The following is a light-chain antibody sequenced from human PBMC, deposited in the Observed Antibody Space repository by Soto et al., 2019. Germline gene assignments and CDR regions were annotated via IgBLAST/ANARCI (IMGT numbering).Light chain of an antibody. J-gene: IGKJ1*01. V-gene: IGKV3-20*01. CDR2: GAS. CDR1: QTINRSF. Sequence: EIVLTQSPGTLSLSPGERATLSCRASQTINRSFLAWYQHKPGQAPRLLIYGASSRATGIPDRFSGSGSGTDFILSISRLEPEDFAVYYCQQYGNVPRTFGQGTKGDIK. CDR3: QQYGNVPRT.